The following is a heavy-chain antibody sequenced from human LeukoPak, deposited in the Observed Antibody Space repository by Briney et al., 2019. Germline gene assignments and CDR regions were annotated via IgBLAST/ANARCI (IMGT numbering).Heavy chain of an antibody. CDR3: ARASSSYFYYFDY. J-gene: IGHJ4*02. V-gene: IGHV3-30*03. D-gene: IGHD6-13*01. Sequence: GGSLRLSCAASGFTFSSYGMHWVHQAPGKGLEWVAVISYDATNKYYADSVKGRFTLSRDNSKNTLYLQTNTLRAEDTAVYYCARASSSYFYYFDYWGQGTLVTVSS. CDR1: GFTFSSYG. CDR2: ISYDATNK.